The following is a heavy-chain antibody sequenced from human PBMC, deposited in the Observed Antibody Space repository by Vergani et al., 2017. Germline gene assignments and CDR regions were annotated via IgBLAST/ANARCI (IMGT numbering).Heavy chain of an antibody. Sequence: QVQLVESGGGLVKPGGSLRLSCAASGFTFSDYYMSWIRQAPGKGLEWVSYISSSGSTIYYADSVKGRFTISRDNAKNSLYLQMNSLRAEDSAVYYCARDRWCIAAASRWFDPWGQGTLVTVSS. V-gene: IGHV3-11*01. CDR2: ISSSGSTI. CDR3: ARDRWCIAAASRWFDP. D-gene: IGHD6-13*01. J-gene: IGHJ5*02. CDR1: GFTFSDYY.